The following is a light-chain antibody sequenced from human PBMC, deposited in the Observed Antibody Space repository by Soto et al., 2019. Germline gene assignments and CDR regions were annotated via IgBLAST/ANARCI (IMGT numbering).Light chain of an antibody. Sequence: QSVLTQPASVSGSLGQSITISCTGASSDVGGYNYVSWYQQHPGKAPKLMIYEVTNRPSGVSDRFSGSKSGNTASLTISGLQAEDEADYYCISYTGSTTLLVFGGGTQLTVL. CDR1: SSDVGGYNY. CDR3: ISYTGSTTLLV. V-gene: IGLV2-14*01. J-gene: IGLJ2*01. CDR2: EVT.